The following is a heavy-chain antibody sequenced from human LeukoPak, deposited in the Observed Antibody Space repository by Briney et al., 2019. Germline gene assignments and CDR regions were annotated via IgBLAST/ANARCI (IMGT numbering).Heavy chain of an antibody. CDR3: ARGTVGYLYYFDY. CDR2: IKQDGSEK. J-gene: IGHJ4*02. Sequence: PGGSLRLSCAASGFTFSSYWMSWVRQAPGKGLEWVANIKQDGSEKYYVDSVKGRFTISRDNDKNSLYLQMNSLRAEDTAVYYCARGTVGYLYYFDYWGQGTLVTVSS. CDR1: GFTFSSYW. D-gene: IGHD1-26*01. V-gene: IGHV3-7*01.